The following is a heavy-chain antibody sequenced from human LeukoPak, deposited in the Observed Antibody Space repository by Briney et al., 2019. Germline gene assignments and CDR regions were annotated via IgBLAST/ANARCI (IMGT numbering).Heavy chain of an antibody. CDR3: ARQVTFGYAYAYYFDY. D-gene: IGHD5-18*01. CDR1: GGSISTSYYY. V-gene: IGHV4-39*01. J-gene: IGHJ4*02. Sequence: SETLSLTCTVSGGSISTSYYYWGWIRQPPGKGLEWIGNIHNSESTYYNPSLKSRVTISVDTSKNQFSLKLSSVTAADTAVYYCARQVTFGYAYAYYFDYWGQGSLVTVSS. CDR2: IHNSEST.